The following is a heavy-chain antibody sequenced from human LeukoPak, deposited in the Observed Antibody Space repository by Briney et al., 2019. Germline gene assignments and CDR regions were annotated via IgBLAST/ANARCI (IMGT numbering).Heavy chain of an antibody. CDR1: GFTFSNYW. J-gene: IGHJ4*02. CDR3: TRFSRSSSSNY. Sequence: GGSLRLSCAASGFTFSNYWMSWVRQAPGKGPEWGAIIRQDGSEKKYVDSVKGRFTISRDNAKNSLYLEMNSLRAEDTAVYYCTRFSRSSSSNYWGQGTLVTVSS. V-gene: IGHV3-7*01. CDR2: IRQDGSEK. D-gene: IGHD6-6*01.